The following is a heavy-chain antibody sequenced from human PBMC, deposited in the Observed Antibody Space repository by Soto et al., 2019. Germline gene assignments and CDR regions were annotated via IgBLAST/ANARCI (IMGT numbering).Heavy chain of an antibody. V-gene: IGHV3-48*02. D-gene: IGHD6-13*01. CDR2: ISSSSSTI. Sequence: GGSLRLSCAASGFTFSSYSMNWVRQAPGKGLEWVSYISSSSSTIYYADSVKGRFTISRDNAKNSLYLQMNSLRDEDTAVYYCARRGIAAAGYYYGMDVWGQGTTVTVSS. CDR3: ARRGIAAAGYYYGMDV. J-gene: IGHJ6*02. CDR1: GFTFSSYS.